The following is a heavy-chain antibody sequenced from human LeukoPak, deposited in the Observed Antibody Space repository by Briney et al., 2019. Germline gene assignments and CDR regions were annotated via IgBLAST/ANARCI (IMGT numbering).Heavy chain of an antibody. Sequence: ASVKVSCKASGGTFSSYAISWVRQAPGQGLEWMGRIIPIFGTANYAQKFQGRVTITTDESTSTAYMELSSLRSEDTAVYYCAGLNYYDSSSYPQTEYFQHWGQGTLVTVSS. V-gene: IGHV1-69*05. D-gene: IGHD3-22*01. CDR1: GGTFSSYA. CDR3: AGLNYYDSSSYPQTEYFQH. J-gene: IGHJ1*01. CDR2: IIPIFGTA.